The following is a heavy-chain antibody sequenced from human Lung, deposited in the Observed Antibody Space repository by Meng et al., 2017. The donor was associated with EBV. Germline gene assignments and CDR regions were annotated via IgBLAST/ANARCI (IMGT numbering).Heavy chain of an antibody. J-gene: IGHJ5*02. Sequence: QVQLVQAGAEVKKPGASVKGSCKASGYTFTSYGISWVRQAPGQGLEWMGWISAYNGNTNYAQKLQGRVTMTTDTSTSTAYMELRSLRSDDTAVYYCAASSSSWYQNWFDPWGQGTLVTVSS. V-gene: IGHV1-18*01. CDR2: ISAYNGNT. CDR3: AASSSSWYQNWFDP. D-gene: IGHD6-13*01. CDR1: GYTFTSYG.